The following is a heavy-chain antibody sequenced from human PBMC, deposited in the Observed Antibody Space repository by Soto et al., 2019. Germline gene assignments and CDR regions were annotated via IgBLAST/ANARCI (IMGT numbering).Heavy chain of an antibody. Sequence: PGGSLRLSCAASGFTFTSYALHWVRQAPGKGLEWVAVISHDGTNKYYADSVRGRLTISRDNSMDTLFLQMDSLRDEDTAVYYCAKGYCSSFTCYADFWGQGTLVTVSS. CDR1: GFTFTSYA. V-gene: IGHV3-30*18. CDR3: AKGYCSSFTCYADF. CDR2: ISHDGTNK. J-gene: IGHJ4*02. D-gene: IGHD2-2*01.